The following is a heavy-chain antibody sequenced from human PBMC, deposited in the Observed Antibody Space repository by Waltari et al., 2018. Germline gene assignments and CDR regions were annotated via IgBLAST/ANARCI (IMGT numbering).Heavy chain of an antibody. CDR1: GLTVSANF. J-gene: IGHJ6*02. CDR2: LYPGDTI. Sequence: EVQLVESGGLLMQPGGSLRLSCAASGLTVSANFMTWVRQAPGKGLDWVSILYPGDTIYHADSGNGRFTSARDNSKNTLYLQMNSLRVEDTAVYYCARWLLSERKGIDVWGQGTTVTVSS. V-gene: IGHV3-53*01. D-gene: IGHD3-3*01. CDR3: ARWLLSERKGIDV.